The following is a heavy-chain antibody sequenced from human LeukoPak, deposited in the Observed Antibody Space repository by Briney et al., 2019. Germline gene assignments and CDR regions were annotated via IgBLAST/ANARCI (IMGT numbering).Heavy chain of an antibody. D-gene: IGHD2-2*01. CDR3: ARELLVFDIVVVPAAHYTNWFDP. V-gene: IGHV4-59*12. J-gene: IGHJ5*02. CDR2: IYYSGST. Sequence: PSETLSLTCTVSGGSISSYYWSWIRQPPGKGLEWIGYIYYSGSTNYNPSLKSRVTISVDTSKNQFSLKLSSVTAADTAVYYCARELLVFDIVVVPAAHYTNWFDPWGQGTLVTVSS. CDR1: GGSISSYY.